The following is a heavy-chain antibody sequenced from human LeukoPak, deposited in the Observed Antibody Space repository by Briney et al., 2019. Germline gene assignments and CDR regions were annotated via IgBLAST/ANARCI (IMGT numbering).Heavy chain of an antibody. CDR2: INHSGST. Sequence: SETLSLTCAVYGGSFSGYYWSWIRQPPGKGLEGIGEINHSGSTNYNPSLKSRVTISVDTSKNQFSLKLSSVTAADTAVYYCARGPRIAVAGPGYWFDPWGQGTLVTVSS. CDR3: ARGPRIAVAGPGYWFDP. CDR1: GGSFSGYY. D-gene: IGHD6-19*01. V-gene: IGHV4-34*01. J-gene: IGHJ5*02.